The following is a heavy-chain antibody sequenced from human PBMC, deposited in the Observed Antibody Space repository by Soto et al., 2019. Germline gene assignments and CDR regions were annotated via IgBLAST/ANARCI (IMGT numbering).Heavy chain of an antibody. V-gene: IGHV1-69*01. CDR2: ITPVFGTA. CDR1: ADTFNSYS. CDR3: ARSLEGTTVTNWFDP. D-gene: IGHD4-17*01. J-gene: IGHJ5*02. Sequence: QVQLVQSGAEVKKPGSSVKVSCKASADTFNSYSLSWLRQAPGQRLEWMGGITPVFGTADYAQSFEDRLTITPDDSTSTVHMELSCLRSDDTAVYYCARSLEGTTVTNWFDPWGQGALVTVSS.